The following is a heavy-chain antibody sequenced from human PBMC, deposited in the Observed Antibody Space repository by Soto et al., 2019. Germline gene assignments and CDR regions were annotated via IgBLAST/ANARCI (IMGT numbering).Heavy chain of an antibody. CDR1: GFTFSGSA. CDR2: IRSKANSYAT. D-gene: IGHD6-13*01. Sequence: LRLSCAASGFTFSGSAMHWVRQASGKGLEWVGRIRSKANSYATAYAASVKGRFTISRDDSKNTAYLQMNSLKTEDTAVYYCTSSSSWPYYFDYWGQGTLVTVSS. CDR3: TSSSSWPYYFDY. J-gene: IGHJ4*02. V-gene: IGHV3-73*01.